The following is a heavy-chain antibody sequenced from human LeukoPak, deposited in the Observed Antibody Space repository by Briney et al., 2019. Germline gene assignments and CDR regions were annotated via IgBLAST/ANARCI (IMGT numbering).Heavy chain of an antibody. J-gene: IGHJ5*02. CDR3: ARDFGYYDILKGNWFDP. CDR1: GGSFSGYY. Sequence: PSGTLSLTCAVYGGSFSGYYWRWLRQPPGKGREGIGEINHSGRTNYNPSLKRGGTISVDTSKKQFSLKLSSLTAAAPAVYYCARDFGYYDILKGNWFDPWGQGTLVTVSS. D-gene: IGHD3-9*01. V-gene: IGHV4-34*01. CDR2: INHSGRT.